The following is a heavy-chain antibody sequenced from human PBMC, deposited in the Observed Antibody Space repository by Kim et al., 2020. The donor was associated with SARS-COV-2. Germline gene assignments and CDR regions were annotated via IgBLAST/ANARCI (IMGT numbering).Heavy chain of an antibody. D-gene: IGHD3-16*02. CDR3: ARGDPMVRGGTMITFGGVIVTSYGMDV. V-gene: IGHV4-59*13. CDR1: GGSISSYY. CDR2: IYYSGST. J-gene: IGHJ6*02. Sequence: SETLSLTCTVSGGSISSYYWSWIRQPPGKGLEWIGYIYYSGSTNYNPSLKSRVTISVDTSKNQFSLKLSSVTAADTAVYYCARGDPMVRGGTMITFGGVIVTSYGMDVWGQGTTVTVSS.